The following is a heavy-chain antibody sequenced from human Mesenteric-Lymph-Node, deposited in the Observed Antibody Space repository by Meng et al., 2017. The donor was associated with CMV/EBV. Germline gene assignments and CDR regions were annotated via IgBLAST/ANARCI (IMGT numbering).Heavy chain of an antibody. CDR2: IRYDGSNK. CDR1: GFPFSSYN. CDR3: ARDSVATSIDY. J-gene: IGHJ4*02. D-gene: IGHD5-12*01. Sequence: GGSLSLSCAASGFPFSSYNMHWVRQAPGKGLEWVAFIRYDGSNKSYANSVKGRFTFSRDNSKNTLYLQMNSLRGENTAVYYCARDSVATSIDYWGQGTLVTVSS. V-gene: IGHV3-30*02.